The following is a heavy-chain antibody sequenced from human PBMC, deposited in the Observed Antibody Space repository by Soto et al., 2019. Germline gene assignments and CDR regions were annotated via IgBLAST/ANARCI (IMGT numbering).Heavy chain of an antibody. CDR3: ARDFQAGGYYYYYMDV. V-gene: IGHV4-59*01. CDR1: GGSISSYY. Sequence: SETLSLTCTVSGGSISSYYWSWIRQPPGKGLGWIGYIYYSGSTNCNPSLKSRVTISVDTSKNQFSLKLSSVTAADTAVYYCARDFQAGGYYYYYMDVWGKGTTVTVSS. J-gene: IGHJ6*03. CDR2: IYYSGST.